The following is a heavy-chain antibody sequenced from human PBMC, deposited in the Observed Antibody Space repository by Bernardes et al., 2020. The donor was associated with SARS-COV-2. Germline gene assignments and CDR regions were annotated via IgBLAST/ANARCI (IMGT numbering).Heavy chain of an antibody. CDR1: GFILSDYW. CDR2: ISDDGTTT. D-gene: IGHD6-19*01. Sequence: GGSVRLSCEASGFILSDYWMHWVRQVPGKGLVWVSRISDDGTTTTYADSVKGRFTVSRDKAKNTLYLQMNNLRVEDTAVYYCGKRAVTGSRWYFDLWGRGTLVTVSS. V-gene: IGHV3-74*03. CDR3: GKRAVTGSRWYFDL. J-gene: IGHJ2*01.